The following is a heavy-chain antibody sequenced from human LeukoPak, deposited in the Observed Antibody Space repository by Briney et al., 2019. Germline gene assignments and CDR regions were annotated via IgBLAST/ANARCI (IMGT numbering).Heavy chain of an antibody. J-gene: IGHJ3*02. CDR1: GYSISSGYY. V-gene: IGHV4-38-2*02. CDR2: IYHSGST. Sequence: PSETLSLTCTVSGYSISSGYYWGWIRQPPGKGLEWIGSIYHSGSTYYNPSLKSRVTISVDTSKNQFSLKLSSVTAADTAVYYCARNHAFDIWGQGTTVTVSS. CDR3: ARNHAFDI.